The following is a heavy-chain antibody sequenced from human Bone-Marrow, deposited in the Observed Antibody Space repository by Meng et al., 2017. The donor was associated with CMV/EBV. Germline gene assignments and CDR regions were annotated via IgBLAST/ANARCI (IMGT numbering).Heavy chain of an antibody. D-gene: IGHD3/OR15-3a*01. CDR1: GGSISSYY. J-gene: IGHJ6*02. CDR3: ARGMTIFGLGYGMDV. Sequence: SETLSLTCSVSGGSISSYYWSWIRQPPGKGLEWIGYIYYSGSTNYNPSLKSRVTISVDRSKNQFSLKLTSVTAADTALYYCARGMTIFGLGYGMDVWGQGTMVTVYS. V-gene: IGHV4-59*01. CDR2: IYYSGST.